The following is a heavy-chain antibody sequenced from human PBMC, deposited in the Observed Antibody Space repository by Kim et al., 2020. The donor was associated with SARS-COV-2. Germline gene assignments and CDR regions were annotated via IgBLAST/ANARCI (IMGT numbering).Heavy chain of an antibody. V-gene: IGHV3-72*01. Sequence: YVASVKGRFTISRDDSKNSLYLQMNSLKIEDTAVYYCARVDCAGGSCYSFYWGQGTLVTVSS. CDR3: ARVDCAGGSCYSFY. J-gene: IGHJ4*02. D-gene: IGHD2-15*01.